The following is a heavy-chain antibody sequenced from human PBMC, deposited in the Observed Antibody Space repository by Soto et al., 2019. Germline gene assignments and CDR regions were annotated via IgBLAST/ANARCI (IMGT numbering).Heavy chain of an antibody. Sequence: EVQLVESGGGLVKPGGSLRLSCAASGFTFSKAWMSWVRQAPGKGLEWVGHIKSGIDGGATDYAAPVKGRSSISRDDSKNTLYLQMNNLETEDTAVYYGATERRYYYDSGGYWGQGTLVTVSS. CDR2: IKSGIDGGAT. J-gene: IGHJ4*02. D-gene: IGHD3-22*01. CDR1: GFTFSKAW. V-gene: IGHV3-15*01. CDR3: ATERRYYYDSGGY.